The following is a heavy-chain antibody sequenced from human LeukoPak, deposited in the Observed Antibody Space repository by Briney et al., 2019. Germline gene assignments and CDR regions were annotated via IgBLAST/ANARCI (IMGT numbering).Heavy chain of an antibody. V-gene: IGHV3-48*01. D-gene: IGHD3-10*01. CDR1: GFTISSYS. CDR3: ARALWFGETFPAY. CDR2: ISSSSTI. Sequence: GGSLRLSCAASGFTISSYSMNWVRQAPGKGLQWVSYISSSSTIYYADSVKGRFTISRDNAKNSLYLQMNSLRAEDTAVYYCARALWFGETFPAYWGQGTLVTVSS. J-gene: IGHJ4*02.